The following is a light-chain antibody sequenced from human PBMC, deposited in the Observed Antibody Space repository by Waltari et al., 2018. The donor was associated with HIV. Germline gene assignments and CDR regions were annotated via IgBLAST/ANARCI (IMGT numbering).Light chain of an antibody. J-gene: IGLJ2*01. CDR2: SNN. CDR1: SSNIGSTT. Sequence: QSELSQPPSASGTPGQRVAISCSGSSSNIGSTTGNWYQQLPGTAPNLLIYSNNQRPSGVPDRFSGSKSGTSASLAITGLQSEDEADYYCALWDDSLNGVLFGGGTKLTVL. V-gene: IGLV1-44*01. CDR3: ALWDDSLNGVL.